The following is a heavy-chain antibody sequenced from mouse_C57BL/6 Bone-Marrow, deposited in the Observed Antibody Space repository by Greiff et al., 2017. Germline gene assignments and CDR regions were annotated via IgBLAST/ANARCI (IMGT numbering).Heavy chain of an antibody. J-gene: IGHJ1*03. CDR3: ARGGTVVAPYWYFDV. D-gene: IGHD1-1*01. Sequence: VQLQQSGAELARPGASVKLSCKASGYTFTSYGISWVKQRTGQGLEWIGEIYPRSGNTYYNEKFKGKATLTAEKSSSTAYMELRSLTSEDSAVYFCARGGTVVAPYWYFDVWGTGTTVTVSS. CDR1: GYTFTSYG. V-gene: IGHV1-81*01. CDR2: IYPRSGNT.